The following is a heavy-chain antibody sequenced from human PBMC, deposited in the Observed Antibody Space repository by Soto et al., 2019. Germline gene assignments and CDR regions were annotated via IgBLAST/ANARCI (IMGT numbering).Heavy chain of an antibody. CDR1: GFSLSTSGVG. Sequence: QITLKESGPTLVKPTQTLTLTCTFSGFSLSTSGVGVGWIRQPPGKALEWLALIYWDDDKRYSPSLKSRLTXTXXTAKNQVVLTMTNMDAVDTATYYCAHRYGSGRFDYWGQGTLVTVSS. CDR3: AHRYGSGRFDY. J-gene: IGHJ4*02. D-gene: IGHD3-10*01. V-gene: IGHV2-5*02. CDR2: IYWDDDK.